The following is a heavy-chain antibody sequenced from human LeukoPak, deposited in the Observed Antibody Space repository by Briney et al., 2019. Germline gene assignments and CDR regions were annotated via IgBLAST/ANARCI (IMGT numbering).Heavy chain of an antibody. D-gene: IGHD3-22*01. J-gene: IGHJ4*02. CDR2: INPSSGGT. V-gene: IGHV1-46*01. CDR1: GYTFTRHY. CDR3: ARVEDEDDSPDY. Sequence: ASVKVSCKASGYTFTRHYMNWVRQAPGQGLEWMGKINPSSGGTGYAQKFQGRVTMTTDTSTSTAYMELRSLRSDDTAVYYCARVEDEDDSPDYWGQGTLVTVSS.